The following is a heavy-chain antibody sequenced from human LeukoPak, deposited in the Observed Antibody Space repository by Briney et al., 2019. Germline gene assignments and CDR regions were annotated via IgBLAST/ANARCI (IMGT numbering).Heavy chain of an antibody. Sequence: SQTLSLTCTVSGNSISSGYNCWSRHPPPAGLERNWFGRIYTSGNTNSNPSIRSRVTISGDTSKNQSSLRLSSVTAADTAVYYCARASYSYDINGWVPFDYWGQGTLVTVSS. CDR3: ARASYSYDINGWVPFDY. V-gene: IGHV4-61*02. CDR1: GNSISSGY. CDR2: IYTSGNT. D-gene: IGHD3-22*01. J-gene: IGHJ4*02.